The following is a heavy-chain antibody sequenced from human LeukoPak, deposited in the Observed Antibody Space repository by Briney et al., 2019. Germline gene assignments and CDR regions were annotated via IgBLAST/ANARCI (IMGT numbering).Heavy chain of an antibody. CDR3: ARVASGTLDY. J-gene: IGHJ4*02. V-gene: IGHV3-53*01. CDR1: GFTVSSNY. Sequence: PGGSLRLSCAVPGFTVSSNYMSWVRQAPGKGLEWVSVIYSGTNTYYADSVKGRFIISRDNPKNMLYLQMNSLRAEDTAVYYCARVASGTLDYWGQGTLVTVSS. CDR2: IYSGTNT. D-gene: IGHD6-25*01.